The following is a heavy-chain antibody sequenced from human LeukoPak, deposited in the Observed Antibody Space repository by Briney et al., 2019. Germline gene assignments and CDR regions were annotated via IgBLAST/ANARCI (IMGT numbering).Heavy chain of an antibody. D-gene: IGHD3-16*01. CDR2: VGGSGEIT. CDR3: AKGARDYVWGALTTDFDY. V-gene: IGHV3-23*01. J-gene: IGHJ4*02. Sequence: GGSLRLSCAASGFPFTNYAMTWVRQAPGKGLEWVAGVGGSGEITNYADSVKGRFTISRDNSKRTLYLQMNSLRAEDTAIYYCAKGARDYVWGALTTDFDYWGQGTLVTVSS. CDR1: GFPFTNYA.